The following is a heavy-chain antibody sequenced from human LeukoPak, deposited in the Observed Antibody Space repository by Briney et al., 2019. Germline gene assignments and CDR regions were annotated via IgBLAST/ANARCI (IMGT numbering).Heavy chain of an antibody. CDR3: AKATMVRYFDY. J-gene: IGHJ4*02. D-gene: IGHD3-10*01. V-gene: IGHV3-23*01. CDR1: GFTFSSYA. Sequence: GGSLRLSCAASGFTFSSYAMSWVRQAPGKGLEWVSAISGSGGSTYYADSVKGRFTISSDNSKNTLYLQMNSLRAEDAAVYYCAKATMVRYFDYWGQGTLVTVSS. CDR2: ISGSGGST.